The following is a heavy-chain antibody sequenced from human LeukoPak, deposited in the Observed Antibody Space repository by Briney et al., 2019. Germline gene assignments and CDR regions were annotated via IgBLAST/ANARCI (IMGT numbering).Heavy chain of an antibody. D-gene: IGHD2-15*01. J-gene: IGHJ4*02. V-gene: IGHV1-8*01. CDR3: ARVFARYCSGGSCYSRALHY. Sequence: WASVKVSCKASGYTFTSYDINWVRQATGQGLEWMGWVNPNSGNTGYAQKFQGRVTMTRNTSISTAYMELSSLRSEDTAVYYCARVFARYCSGGSCYSRALHYWGQGTLVTVSS. CDR2: VNPNSGNT. CDR1: GYTFTSYD.